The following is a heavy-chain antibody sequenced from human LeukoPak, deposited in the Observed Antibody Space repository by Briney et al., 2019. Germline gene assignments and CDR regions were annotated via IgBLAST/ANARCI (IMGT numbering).Heavy chain of an antibody. J-gene: IGHJ4*02. CDR2: ISYDGSNK. D-gene: IGHD6-13*01. CDR3: ARAGIAAAGSPFDY. Sequence: GGSLRLSCAASGFTFSSYAMHWVRQAPGKGLEWVAAISYDGSNKYYADSVKGRFTISRDNSKNTLYLQMNSLRAEDTAVYYCARAGIAAAGSPFDYWGQGTLVTVSS. CDR1: GFTFSSYA. V-gene: IGHV3-30*04.